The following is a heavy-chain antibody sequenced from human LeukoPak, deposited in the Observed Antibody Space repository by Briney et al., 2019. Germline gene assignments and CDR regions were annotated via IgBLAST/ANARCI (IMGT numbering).Heavy chain of an antibody. CDR1: GFTFSSYA. V-gene: IGHV3-30*04. CDR3: ARRESYGNRQNLGNYYYYMDV. D-gene: IGHD4-11*01. Sequence: GRSLRLSCAASGFTFSSYAMYWVRQAPGKGLEWVAVISFDGTNKYYADFVQGRFTISRDNAKNSLYLQMNSLRAEDTAVYYCARRESYGNRQNLGNYYYYMDVWGKGTTVTVSS. J-gene: IGHJ6*03. CDR2: ISFDGTNK.